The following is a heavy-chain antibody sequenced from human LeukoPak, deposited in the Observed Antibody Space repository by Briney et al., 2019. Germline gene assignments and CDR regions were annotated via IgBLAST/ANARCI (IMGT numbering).Heavy chain of an antibody. CDR2: IYYSGST. D-gene: IGHD3-3*01. Sequence: SETLSLTCTVSGGSISSGDYYWSWIRQPPGKGLEWIGYIYYSGSTYYNPSLKSRVTISVDTSKNQFSLKLSSATAADTAVYYCARSLTIFGVVTDWGQGTLVTVSS. CDR3: ARSLTIFGVVTD. V-gene: IGHV4-30-4*08. J-gene: IGHJ4*02. CDR1: GGSISSGDYY.